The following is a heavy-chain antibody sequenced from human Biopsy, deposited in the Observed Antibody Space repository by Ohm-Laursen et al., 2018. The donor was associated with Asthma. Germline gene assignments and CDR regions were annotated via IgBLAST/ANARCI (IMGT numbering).Heavy chain of an antibody. CDR2: IYFSGNT. D-gene: IGHD2-2*01. CDR1: GGSITSFY. V-gene: IGHV4-59*01. CDR3: ARCSGSSLSYPDAFDI. Sequence: GTLSLTCTVSGGSITSFYWSWIRQPPGRGLEWIGYIYFSGNTNYNPSLKSRVTISIDTSKNHFSLKLTSVTAADTAVYYCARCSGSSLSYPDAFDIWGQGTMVTVSS. J-gene: IGHJ3*02.